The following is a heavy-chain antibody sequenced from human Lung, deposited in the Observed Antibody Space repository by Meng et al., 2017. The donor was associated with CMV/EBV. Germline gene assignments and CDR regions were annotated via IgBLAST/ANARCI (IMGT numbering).Heavy chain of an antibody. J-gene: IGHJ1*01. D-gene: IGHD3-10*01. Sequence: QVQVREPGPALAKPSETRPLTCAVPGDSITNHNWGAWVRQPPGKGLEWNGEIPHRGSSAYNPSLKSRVSMSIDKSKNQFSLKLTSVTAADTAVYHCLRRSGGSVWGQGTLVTVSS. CDR1: GDSITNHNW. V-gene: IGHV4-4*02. CDR2: IPHRGSS. CDR3: LRRSGGSV.